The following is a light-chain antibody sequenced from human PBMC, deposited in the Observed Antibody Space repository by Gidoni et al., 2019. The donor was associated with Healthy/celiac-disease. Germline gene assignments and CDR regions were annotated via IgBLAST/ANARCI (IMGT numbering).Light chain of an antibody. CDR2: GAS. V-gene: IGKV3-15*01. CDR1: QSVSSN. Sequence: EIVMTQSPATLSVSPGERATLPCRASQSVSSNLAWYQQKPGQAPRLLIYGASTRATGIPALFSGSGSGTEFTLTISSLQSEDFAVDYCQQYNNWSPYTFGQGTKLEIK. CDR3: QQYNNWSPYT. J-gene: IGKJ2*01.